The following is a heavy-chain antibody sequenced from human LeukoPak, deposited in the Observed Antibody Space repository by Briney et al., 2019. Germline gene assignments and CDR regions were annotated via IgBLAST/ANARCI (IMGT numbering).Heavy chain of an antibody. D-gene: IGHD3-22*01. V-gene: IGHV1-2*02. CDR3: ARVWDCYDSSGYYGY. CDR1: GYTFTGYY. J-gene: IGHJ4*02. CDR2: INPNSGGT. Sequence: GASVKVSCKASGYTFTGYYMHWVRQAPGQGLEWMGWINPNSGGTNYAQKFQGRVTMTRDTSISTAYMELSRLRSDDTAVYYCARVWDCYDSSGYYGYWGQGTLVTVSS.